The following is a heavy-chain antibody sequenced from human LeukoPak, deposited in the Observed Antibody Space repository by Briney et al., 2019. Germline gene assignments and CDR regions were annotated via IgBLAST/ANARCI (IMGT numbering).Heavy chain of an antibody. V-gene: IGHV4-59*12. CDR1: GGSISSYY. Sequence: PSETLSLTCTVSGGSISSYYWSWIRQPPGKGLEWIGYIYYSGSTYYNPSLKSRVTISVDTSKNQFSLKLSSVTAADTAVYYCARDGDGYNRDYYYYAMDVWGQGTTVTVSS. J-gene: IGHJ6*02. D-gene: IGHD5-24*01. CDR3: ARDGDGYNRDYYYYAMDV. CDR2: IYYSGST.